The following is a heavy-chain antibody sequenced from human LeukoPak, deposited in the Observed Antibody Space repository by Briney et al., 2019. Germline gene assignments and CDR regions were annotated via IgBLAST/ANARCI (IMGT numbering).Heavy chain of an antibody. CDR1: GFTVSSNY. V-gene: IGHV3-66*01. CDR2: IYSGGST. CDR3: ARDPQINAFDI. Sequence: PGGSLRLSCAASGFTVSSNYMSWVRQAPGKGLEWVSVIYSGGSTYYADSVKGRFTISRDNAKNSLYLQMNSLRAEDTAVYYCARDPQINAFDIWGQGTMVTVSS. J-gene: IGHJ3*02.